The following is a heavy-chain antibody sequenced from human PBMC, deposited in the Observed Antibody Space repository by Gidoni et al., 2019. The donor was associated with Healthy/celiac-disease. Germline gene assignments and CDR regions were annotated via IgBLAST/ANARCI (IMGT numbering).Heavy chain of an antibody. CDR3: ERLSGVVDSEY. D-gene: IGHD2-15*01. CDR2: IYYSGGT. V-gene: IGHV4-39*01. Sequence: QLQLQESGPGLVKPSETLSLTCPVSGGSISSSSYYWGWIRQPPGKGLEWIGSIYYSGGTYYNPSLKSRVTISVETSKNQFSLKLSSVTAADTAVYYCERLSGVVDSEYWGQGTLVTVSS. CDR1: GGSISSSSYY. J-gene: IGHJ4*02.